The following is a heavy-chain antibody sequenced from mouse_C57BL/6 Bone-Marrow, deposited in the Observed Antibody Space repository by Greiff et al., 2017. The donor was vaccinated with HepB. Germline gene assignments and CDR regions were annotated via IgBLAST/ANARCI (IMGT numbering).Heavy chain of an antibody. CDR3: ASLSNYAWFAY. Sequence: DVQLVESGGGLVKPGGSLKLSCAASGFTFSSYAMSWVRQTPEKRLEWVATISDGGSYTYYPDNVKGRFTISRDNAKNNLYLQMSHLKSEDTAMYYCASLSNYAWFAYWGQGTLVTVSA. CDR2: ISDGGSYT. V-gene: IGHV5-4*01. D-gene: IGHD2-5*01. CDR1: GFTFSSYA. J-gene: IGHJ3*01.